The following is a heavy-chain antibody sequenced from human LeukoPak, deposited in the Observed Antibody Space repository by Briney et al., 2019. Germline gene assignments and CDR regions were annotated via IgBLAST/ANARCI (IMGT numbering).Heavy chain of an antibody. CDR2: IYYRGNT. CDR1: GGSISSSSFY. V-gene: IGHV4-39*01. CDR3: ARSRDGYISTFDY. J-gene: IGHJ4*02. Sequence: SETLSLTCTVSGGSISSSSFYWGWIRQPPGKGLEWIGSIYYRGNTYYNPSLKSRVTISVDTSKNQFSLKLSSVTAADTAVYYCARSRDGYISTFDYWGQGTLVTVSS. D-gene: IGHD5-24*01.